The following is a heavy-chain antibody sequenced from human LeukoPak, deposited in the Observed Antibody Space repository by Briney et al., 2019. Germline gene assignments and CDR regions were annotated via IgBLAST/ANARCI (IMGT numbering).Heavy chain of an antibody. D-gene: IGHD6-25*01. CDR2: ISSSDSPR. V-gene: IGHV3-11*01. CDR3: ARDSHNQGLVSEDAFDI. Sequence: PGGSLRLSCAASGFTFSDYYMSWIRQAPGKGLEWVSYISSSDSPRFYADSVKGRFTISRDNAKNSLYLQMNSLRAEDTAVYYCARDSHNQGLVSEDAFDIWGQGTMVTVSS. J-gene: IGHJ3*02. CDR1: GFTFSDYY.